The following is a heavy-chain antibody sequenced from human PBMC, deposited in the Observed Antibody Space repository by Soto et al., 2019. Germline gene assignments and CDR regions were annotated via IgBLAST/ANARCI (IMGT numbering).Heavy chain of an antibody. D-gene: IGHD2-2*01. CDR1: GGSISSYY. CDR3: ARINGAYCSSTSCYVYGWFDP. Sequence: SETLSLTCTVSGGSISSYYWSWIRQPPGKGLEWIGYIYYSGSTNYNPSLKSRVTISVDTSKNQFSLKLSSVTAADTAVYYCARINGAYCSSTSCYVYGWFDPWGQGTLVTVSS. V-gene: IGHV4-59*01. CDR2: IYYSGST. J-gene: IGHJ5*02.